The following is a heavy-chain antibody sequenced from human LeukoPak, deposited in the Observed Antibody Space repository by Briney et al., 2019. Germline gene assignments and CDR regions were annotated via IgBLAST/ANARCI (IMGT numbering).Heavy chain of an antibody. CDR3: ARGGPSTIRRYCSGGSCYFVSWYFDL. J-gene: IGHJ2*01. V-gene: IGHV4-34*01. CDR2: INHSGST. Sequence: SETLSLTCAVYGGSFSGYYWSWIRQPPGKGREWIGEINHSGSTNYNPSLKSRVTISVDTSKNQFSLKLSSVTAADTAVYYCARGGPSTIRRYCSGGSCYFVSWYFDLWGRGTLVTVSS. D-gene: IGHD2-15*01. CDR1: GGSFSGYY.